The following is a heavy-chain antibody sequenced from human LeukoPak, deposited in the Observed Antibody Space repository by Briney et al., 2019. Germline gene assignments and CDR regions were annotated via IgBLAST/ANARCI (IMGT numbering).Heavy chain of an antibody. CDR1: EYTYTSYD. CDR3: ARGSPLHYDFWSGYYKDYYYYYGMDV. Sequence: GASVKVSCKASEYTYTSYDINWVRQATGQGLEWMGWMNPNSGNTGYAQKFQGRVTMTRNTSISTAYMELSSLRSQDTAVYYCARGSPLHYDFWSGYYKDYYYYYGMDVWGQGTTVTVSS. CDR2: MNPNSGNT. J-gene: IGHJ6*02. V-gene: IGHV1-8*01. D-gene: IGHD3-3*01.